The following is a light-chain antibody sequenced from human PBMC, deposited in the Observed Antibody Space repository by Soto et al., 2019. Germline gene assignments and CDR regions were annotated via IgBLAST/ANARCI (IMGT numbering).Light chain of an antibody. J-gene: IGLJ2*01. V-gene: IGLV2-8*01. CDR2: EVS. CDR1: SSDVGDYNY. CDR3: SSFAGSPVV. Sequence: QSALTQPPSASGSLGQSVTIPCTGTSSDVGDYNYVSWYQQHPGKVPKLMIYEVSKRPSGVPDRFSGSKSGNTASLTVSGRQAEDEADYYCSSFAGSPVVVGGGTQLTVL.